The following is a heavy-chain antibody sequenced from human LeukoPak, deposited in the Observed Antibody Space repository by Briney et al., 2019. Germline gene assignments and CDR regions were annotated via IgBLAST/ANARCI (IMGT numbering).Heavy chain of an antibody. CDR3: ARGIAVAGTADY. J-gene: IGHJ4*02. D-gene: IGHD6-19*01. CDR1: GYTFTSYA. Sequence: ASVEVSCKASGYTFTSYAMHWVRQAPGQRLEWMGWINAGNGNTKYSQKFQGRVTITRDTSASTAYMELSSLRSEDTAVYYCARGIAVAGTADYWGQGTLVTVSS. CDR2: INAGNGNT. V-gene: IGHV1-3*01.